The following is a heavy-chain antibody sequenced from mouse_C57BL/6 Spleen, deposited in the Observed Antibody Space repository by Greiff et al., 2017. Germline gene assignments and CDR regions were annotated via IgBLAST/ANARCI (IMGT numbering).Heavy chain of an antibody. CDR1: GYAFSSSW. D-gene: IGHD1-1*01. V-gene: IGHV1-82*01. Sequence: VKLMESGPELVKPGASVKISCKASGYAFSSSWMNWVKQRPGKGLEWIGRIYPGDGDTNYNGKFKGKATLTADKSSSTAYMQLSSLTSEDSAVYFCARSLNYYGSSYFDVWGTGTTVTVSS. CDR2: IYPGDGDT. J-gene: IGHJ1*03. CDR3: ARSLNYYGSSYFDV.